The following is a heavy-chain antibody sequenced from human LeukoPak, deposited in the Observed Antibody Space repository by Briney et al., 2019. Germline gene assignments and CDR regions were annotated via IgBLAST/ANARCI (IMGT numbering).Heavy chain of an antibody. V-gene: IGHV4-38-2*01. J-gene: IGHJ4*02. D-gene: IGHD1-1*01. CDR2: IYHSGST. CDR1: GYSISSGYY. Sequence: PSETLSLTCAVSGYSISSGYYWGWIRQPPGKGLEWIGSIYHSGSTYYNPSLKSRVTISVDTSKNQFPLKLTSVTAADTAVYYCASLWRAAIDYGGQGTLVTVSS. CDR3: ASLWRAAIDY.